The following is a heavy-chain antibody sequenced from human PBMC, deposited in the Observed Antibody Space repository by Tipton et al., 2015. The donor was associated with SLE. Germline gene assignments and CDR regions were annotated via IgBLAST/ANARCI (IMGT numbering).Heavy chain of an antibody. V-gene: IGHV4-4*02. CDR1: GGSITSVNW. J-gene: IGHJ4*02. D-gene: IGHD1-26*01. CDR3: ARQGGY. CDR2: IYYSGST. Sequence: SLRLSCAVSGGSITSVNWWSWVRQPPGKGLEWIGEIYYSGSTNYDPSLKSRVTISVDKSKNQFSLRLTSLTAADTAVYYCARQGGYWGQGTLVTVSS.